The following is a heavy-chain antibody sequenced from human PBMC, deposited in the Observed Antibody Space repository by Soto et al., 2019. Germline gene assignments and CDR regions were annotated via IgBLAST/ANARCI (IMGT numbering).Heavy chain of an antibody. V-gene: IGHV1-69*13. CDR1: GGTLSSYR. Sequence: SVKASCKASGGTLSSYRFTWVRQARGQGLEWLGGIVPIYRTADYAQKFQGRVTITADESTRTVYLELSSLKSQDTALYYCARDSGAKLSSSWGQGTLVTVSS. D-gene: IGHD6-13*01. J-gene: IGHJ4*02. CDR3: ARDSGAKLSSS. CDR2: IVPIYRTA.